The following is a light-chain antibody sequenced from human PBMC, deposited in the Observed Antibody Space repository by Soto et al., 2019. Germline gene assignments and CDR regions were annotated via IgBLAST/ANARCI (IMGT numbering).Light chain of an antibody. CDR1: LTVTSSY. CDR3: QQYGTSPIT. J-gene: IGKJ5*01. V-gene: IGKV3-20*01. Sequence: EIVLTQSPGTLSLSPGERATFSCRASLTVTSSYLAWYQQKPGQAPRLLIYGASTRATGIPDRFSGSGSGTDFTLTISRLEPEDFAVYYCQQYGTSPITFGQGTRLEIK. CDR2: GAS.